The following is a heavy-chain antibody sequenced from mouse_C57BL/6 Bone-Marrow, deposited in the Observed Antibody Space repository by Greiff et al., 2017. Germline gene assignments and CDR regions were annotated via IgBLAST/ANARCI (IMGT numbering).Heavy chain of an antibody. V-gene: IGHV14-4*01. CDR1: GFNIKDDY. D-gene: IGHD2-2*01. J-gene: IGHJ3*01. CDR2: IDPENGDT. Sequence: EVQLQQSGAELVSPGASVKLSCTASGFNIKDDYMHWVKQRPEQGLEWIGWIDPENGDTEYASKFQGKATIPADTSSNTAYLQLSSLTSEDTAVYYCTTFMVRVWFAYWGQGTLVTVSA. CDR3: TTFMVRVWFAY.